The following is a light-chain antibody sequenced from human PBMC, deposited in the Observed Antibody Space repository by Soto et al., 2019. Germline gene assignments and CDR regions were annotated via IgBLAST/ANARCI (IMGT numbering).Light chain of an antibody. CDR3: QQYDNLPYT. V-gene: IGKV1-33*01. CDR1: QDISNY. Sequence: DIQMTQSPSSLSASLGDRVTITCQASQDISNYLNWYQQKPGKAPKLLIYDASNLETGVPSRFSGSGYGTDFTFTISSLQPEDIATYYCQQYDNLPYTFGQGTKLQIK. J-gene: IGKJ2*01. CDR2: DAS.